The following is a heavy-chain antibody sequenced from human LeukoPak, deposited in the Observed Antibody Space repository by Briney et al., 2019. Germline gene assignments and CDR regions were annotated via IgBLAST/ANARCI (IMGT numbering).Heavy chain of an antibody. D-gene: IGHD3-10*01. CDR2: ISSGGTII. Sequence: PGGSLRLSCAASGFTFSDYYMTWIRQAPGKGLEWISYISSGGTIIYYADSVRGQFTISRDNAKNSLYLQMNSLRGEDTAVYYCARDRDPDETSFDYWGQGTLVTVSS. V-gene: IGHV3-11*04. CDR3: ARDRDPDETSFDY. J-gene: IGHJ4*02. CDR1: GFTFSDYY.